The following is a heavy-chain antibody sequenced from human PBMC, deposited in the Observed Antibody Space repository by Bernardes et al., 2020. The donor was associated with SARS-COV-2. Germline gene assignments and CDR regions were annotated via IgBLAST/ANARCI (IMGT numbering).Heavy chain of an antibody. D-gene: IGHD6-6*01. CDR1: AYSISSGYY. Sequence: SQTLSRTCAISAYSISSGYYWGWIRQPPGKGLEWIGSISHTGSTYYNPSLKSRVTISVDTSKNHLSLTVSSVTAADTAVYYCAREAGDSSSSLDPWGQGALVTVSS. V-gene: IGHV4-38-2*02. CDR3: AREAGDSSSSLDP. J-gene: IGHJ5*02. CDR2: ISHTGST.